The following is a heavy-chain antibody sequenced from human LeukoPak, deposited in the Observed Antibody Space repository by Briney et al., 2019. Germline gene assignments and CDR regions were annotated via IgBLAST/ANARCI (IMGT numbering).Heavy chain of an antibody. CDR2: IYYGGNT. V-gene: IGHV4-39*01. CDR1: GGSISDTSYH. J-gene: IGHJ6*02. D-gene: IGHD3-10*01. Sequence: KTSETLSLTCIVSGGSISDTSYHWGWTRQPPRKGLEWIGSIYYGGNTYNNPSLRSRVTTSADTSKNQFSLKLRSVTAADTAVYYCARISGPYYYGMDVWGQGTTVTVSS. CDR3: ARISGPYYYGMDV.